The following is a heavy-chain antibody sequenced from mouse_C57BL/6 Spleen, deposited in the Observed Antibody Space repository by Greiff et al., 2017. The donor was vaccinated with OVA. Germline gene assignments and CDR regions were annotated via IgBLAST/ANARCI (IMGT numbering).Heavy chain of an antibody. V-gene: IGHV5-17*01. CDR2: ISSGSSTI. CDR3: SRTFYYYGSSHYFDY. Sequence: EVQGVESGGGLVKPGGSLKLSCAASGFTFSDYGMHWVRQAPEKGLEWVAYISSGSSTIYYADTVKGRFTISRDNAKNTLFLQMTSLRSEDTAMYYCSRTFYYYGSSHYFDYWGQGTTLTVSS. D-gene: IGHD1-1*01. J-gene: IGHJ2*01. CDR1: GFTFSDYG.